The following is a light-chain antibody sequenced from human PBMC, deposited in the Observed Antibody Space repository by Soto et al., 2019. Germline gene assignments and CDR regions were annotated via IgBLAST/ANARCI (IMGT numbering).Light chain of an antibody. CDR1: SSDVGGYNY. CDR3: SSYTTSGTPV. V-gene: IGLV2-14*01. Sequence: QSALTQPASVSGSPGQSITISCTGTSSDVGGYNYLSWYQQHPGKAPRVMIYEVSNRPSGVSNRFSGSKSGNTASLTISGLQAEDEADYFCSSYTTSGTPVFGGGTKLTV. CDR2: EVS. J-gene: IGLJ3*02.